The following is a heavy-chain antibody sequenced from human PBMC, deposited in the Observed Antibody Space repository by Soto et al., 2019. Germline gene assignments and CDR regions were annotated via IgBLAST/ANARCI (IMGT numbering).Heavy chain of an antibody. D-gene: IGHD5-18*01. CDR2: ISYDGCKE. Sequence: QVQLVESGGGVVQPGRSLRLSCAASGFTFSSYGMHWVRQAPGKGLEWVAVISYDGCKEFYADSVKGRFTISRDNSKNTLYLQMNSLRAEDTAVYYCAKDLRLWSKDYYYYGMDVWGQGTTVTVSS. CDR1: GFTFSSYG. CDR3: AKDLRLWSKDYYYYGMDV. V-gene: IGHV3-30*18. J-gene: IGHJ6*02.